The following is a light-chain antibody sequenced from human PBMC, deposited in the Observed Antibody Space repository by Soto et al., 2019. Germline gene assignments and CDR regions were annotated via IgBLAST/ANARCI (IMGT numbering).Light chain of an antibody. V-gene: IGLV2-14*03. J-gene: IGLJ1*01. Sequence: QSVLTQPASVSGSPGQSITISCTGTSSDVGGYNYVSWCQHHPGKVPQLMIYDVSNRPSGVSNRFSGSKSCNTASLTISGLQAEDEADYYCSSYTSSNTYVFGTGTKVTVL. CDR1: SSDVGGYNY. CDR3: SSYTSSNTYV. CDR2: DVS.